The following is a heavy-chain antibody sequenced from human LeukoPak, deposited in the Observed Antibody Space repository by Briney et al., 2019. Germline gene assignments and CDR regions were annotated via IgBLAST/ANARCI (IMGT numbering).Heavy chain of an antibody. J-gene: IGHJ3*02. Sequence: GRSLRLSCAASGFTFDDYAMHWVRQAPGKGLEWVSGISWNSVTIGYADSVKGRFTISRDNAKNSLYLQMNSLRADDTALYYCAMEESFYSGSYFRGAFDIWGQGTMVTVSS. CDR3: AMEESFYSGSYFRGAFDI. D-gene: IGHD1-26*01. V-gene: IGHV3-9*01. CDR1: GFTFDDYA. CDR2: ISWNSVTI.